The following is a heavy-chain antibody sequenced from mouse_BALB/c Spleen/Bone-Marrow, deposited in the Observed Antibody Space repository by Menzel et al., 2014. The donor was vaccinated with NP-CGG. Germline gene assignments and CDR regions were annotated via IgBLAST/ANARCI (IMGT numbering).Heavy chain of an antibody. CDR2: INPGSGGT. Sequence: QVQLKESGAELVRPGTSVKVSCKASGYAFTNYLIEWVKQRPGQGLEWIGVINPGSGGTNYNEKFKAKATLTADKSSSTAYMQLSSLTSDDSAAYFCARCLTGTSAMDYWGQGTSVTVSS. CDR1: GYAFTNYL. V-gene: IGHV1-54*01. D-gene: IGHD4-1*01. CDR3: ARCLTGTSAMDY. J-gene: IGHJ4*01.